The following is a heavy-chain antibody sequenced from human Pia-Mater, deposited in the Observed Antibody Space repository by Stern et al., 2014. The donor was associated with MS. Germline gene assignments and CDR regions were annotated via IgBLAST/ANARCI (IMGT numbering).Heavy chain of an antibody. V-gene: IGHV1-3*01. J-gene: IGHJ3*02. CDR3: AAGDAFEI. CDR1: GYNFAEYT. Sequence: QVQLVESWAEVKKPGASVKISCKASGYNFAEYTIHWVRQAPGQRLEWLGWVDGGNGKTRYSQKMQGRVTITRDTPASTAYMELSSLRSEDTAVYYCAAGDAFEIWGQGTMVIVSS. D-gene: IGHD6-13*01. CDR2: VDGGNGKT.